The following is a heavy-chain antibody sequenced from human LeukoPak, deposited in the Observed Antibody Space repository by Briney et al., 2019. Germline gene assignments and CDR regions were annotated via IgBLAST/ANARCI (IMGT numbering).Heavy chain of an antibody. Sequence: PGGSLRLSCAASRFTFSRYWMSWVRQAPGKGLEWVANIKQDGSEKYYVDSVKGRFTISRDNAKNTLYLQMNSLRAEDSAVYYCAKMGSGTYYYFNYWGQGPWSPSPQ. V-gene: IGHV3-7*05. J-gene: IGHJ4*02. CDR3: AKMGSGTYYYFNY. CDR1: RFTFSRYW. CDR2: IKQDGSEK. D-gene: IGHD3-10*01.